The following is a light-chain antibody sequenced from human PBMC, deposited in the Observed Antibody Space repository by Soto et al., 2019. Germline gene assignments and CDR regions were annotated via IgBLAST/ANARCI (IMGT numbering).Light chain of an antibody. CDR2: KAS. J-gene: IGKJ5*01. CDR1: QSISSW. Sequence: DIQMTQSPSSLSASVGDRVTITCRASQSISSWLAWYQQKPGKAPKLLIYKASSLESGVPSRFSGSGSGTEFTLTINSLQADDFATYYCQQHNSFSITFGLGTRLEI. V-gene: IGKV1-5*03. CDR3: QQHNSFSIT.